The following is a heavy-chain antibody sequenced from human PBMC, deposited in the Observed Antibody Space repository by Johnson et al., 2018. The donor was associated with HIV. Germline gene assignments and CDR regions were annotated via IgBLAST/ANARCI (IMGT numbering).Heavy chain of an antibody. CDR2: ISYDGSNK. CDR3: ARGEGGTYLPDAFDI. CDR1: GFTFSSYA. V-gene: IGHV3-30*04. J-gene: IGHJ3*02. D-gene: IGHD1-26*01. Sequence: QVQLVESGGGVVQPGRSLRLSCAASGFTFSSYAIHWVRQAPGKGLEWVAVISYDGSNKYYADSVKGRFTISIDNSKNTLYLQMNSLRAEDTAVYYCARGEGGTYLPDAFDIWGQGTMVTVSS.